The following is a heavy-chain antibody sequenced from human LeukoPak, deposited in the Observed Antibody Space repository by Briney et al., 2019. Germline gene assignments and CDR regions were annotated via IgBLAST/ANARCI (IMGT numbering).Heavy chain of an antibody. CDR1: GGTFSSYA. V-gene: IGHV1-69*04. D-gene: IGHD4-11*01. Sequence: SSVKVSRKASGGTFSSYAISWVRQAPGQGLEWMGRIIPILGIANYVQKFQGRVTITADKSTSTAYMELSSLRSEDTAVYYCARATDNYSNDYWGQGTLVTVSS. J-gene: IGHJ4*02. CDR3: ARATDNYSNDY. CDR2: IIPILGIA.